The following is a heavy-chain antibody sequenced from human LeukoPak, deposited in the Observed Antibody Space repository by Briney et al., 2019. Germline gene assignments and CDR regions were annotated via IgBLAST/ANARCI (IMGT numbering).Heavy chain of an antibody. D-gene: IGHD4-11*01. CDR3: ARVRTTNWFDP. CDR2: IYSGGST. J-gene: IGHJ5*02. CDR1: GFTVSSNY. V-gene: IGHV3-66*02. Sequence: GGSLRLSCAASGFTVSSNYMSWVRQAPGKGLEWVSVIYSGGSTYYEDSVKGRFTISRDNSKNTLYLQMNSLRAEDTAVYYCARVRTTNWFDPWGQGTLVTVSS.